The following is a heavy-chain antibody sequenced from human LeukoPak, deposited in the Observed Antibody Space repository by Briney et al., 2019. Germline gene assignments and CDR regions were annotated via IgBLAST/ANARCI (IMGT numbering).Heavy chain of an antibody. CDR2: IRSKVYGGTP. J-gene: IGHJ4*02. V-gene: IGHV3-49*04. CDR1: GFTFGDYA. CDR3: TRVDCSSTSCYISLADY. Sequence: GGSLRLSCTTSGFTFGDYAMSWVRQAPGKGLEWVGFIRSKVYGGTPEYAASVKGRFTISRDDSKSIAYLQMNSLKTEDTAVYYCTRVDCSSTSCYISLADYWGRGTLVTVSS. D-gene: IGHD2-2*02.